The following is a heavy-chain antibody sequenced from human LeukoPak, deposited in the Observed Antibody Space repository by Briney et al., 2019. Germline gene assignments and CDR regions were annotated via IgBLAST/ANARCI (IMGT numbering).Heavy chain of an antibody. CDR2: ISGSGSST. J-gene: IGHJ4*02. V-gene: IGHV3-23*01. CDR3: AKRAGYNSNYFDS. CDR1: GFPFSSYA. D-gene: IGHD5-24*01. Sequence: GALRLSCAASGFPFSSYAMSWVRQAPGKGLEWVSAISGSGSSTYYADSVKGRFTISRDNSRNTLYLQMNSLRAEDTAVYYCAKRAGYNSNYFDSWGQGTLVTVSS.